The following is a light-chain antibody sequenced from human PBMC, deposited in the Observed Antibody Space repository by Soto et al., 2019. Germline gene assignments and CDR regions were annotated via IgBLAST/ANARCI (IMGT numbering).Light chain of an antibody. CDR2: EVS. Sequence: QSALTQPPSASGSPGQSVTISCTGTSSDVGGYNYVSWYQQYPGKAPKLMIYEVSKRPSGVPDRFSGSKSGKTASLTVSGLQPEDEADYYCTSYAGSSIWVFGGGTKVTVL. CDR3: TSYAGSSIWV. J-gene: IGLJ3*02. CDR1: SSDVGGYNY. V-gene: IGLV2-8*01.